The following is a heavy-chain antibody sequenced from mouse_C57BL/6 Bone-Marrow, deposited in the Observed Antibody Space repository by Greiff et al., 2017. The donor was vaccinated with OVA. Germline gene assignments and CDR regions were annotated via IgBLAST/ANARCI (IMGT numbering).Heavy chain of an antibody. CDR3: ARGETGYYFDY. CDR2: ISDGGSYT. V-gene: IGHV5-4*03. J-gene: IGHJ2*01. CDR1: GFTFSSYA. Sequence: EVKLMESGGGLVKPGGSLKLSCAASGFTFSSYAMSWVRQTPEKRLEWVATISDGGSYTYYPDNVKGRFTISRDNAKNNLYLQMSHLKSEDTAMYYCARGETGYYFDYWGQGTTLTVSS.